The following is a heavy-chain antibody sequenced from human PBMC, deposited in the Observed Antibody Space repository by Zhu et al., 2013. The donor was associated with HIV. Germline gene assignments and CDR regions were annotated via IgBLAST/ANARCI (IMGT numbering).Heavy chain of an antibody. V-gene: IGHV1-8*02. CDR1: GYTFNNYD. CDR2: MNPNSGNS. CDR3: ARRPHPERDRSPPGAPTP. Sequence: QVQLVQSGAEVKKPGASVKVSCKASGYTFNNYDINWVRQAPGQGLEWMGWMNPNSGNSGYTQKFQGRITMTRNASINTAYMELTSLTSDDTAVYFCARRPHPERDRSPPGAPTPWGQG. J-gene: IGHJ5*02. D-gene: IGHD1-1*01.